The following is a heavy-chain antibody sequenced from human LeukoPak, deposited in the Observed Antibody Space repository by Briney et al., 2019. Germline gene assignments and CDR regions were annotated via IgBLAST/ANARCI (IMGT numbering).Heavy chain of an antibody. V-gene: IGHV3-7*01. CDR1: GLTFSSFW. D-gene: IGHD3-16*01. CDR2: IKQNGRDT. Sequence: VGSLRLSCAVSGLTFSSFWMSWVRQAPGKGPDWVASIKQNGRDTYDMDSVKGRFTTSRDNAENSLNLQMSSLRADETAVYYCVRGHLGLNYWGQGTLVTVSS. J-gene: IGHJ4*02. CDR3: VRGHLGLNY.